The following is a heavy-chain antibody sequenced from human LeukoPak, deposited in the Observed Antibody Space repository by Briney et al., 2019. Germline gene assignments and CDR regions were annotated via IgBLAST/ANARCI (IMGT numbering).Heavy chain of an antibody. CDR3: ARYNYDYVWGSYRSYYYYYMDV. D-gene: IGHD3-16*02. J-gene: IGHJ6*03. V-gene: IGHV4-61*10. CDR2: IYTSGST. Sequence: SETLSLTCTVSGGSVSSGSYYWSWIRQPAGKGLEWIGRIYTSGSTNYNPSLKSRVTISVDTSKNQFSLKLSSVTAADTAVYYCARYNYDYVWGSYRSYYYYYMDVWGKGTTVTISS. CDR1: GGSVSSGSYY.